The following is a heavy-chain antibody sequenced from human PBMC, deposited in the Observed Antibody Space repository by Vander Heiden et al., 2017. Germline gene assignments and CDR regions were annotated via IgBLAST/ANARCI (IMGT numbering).Heavy chain of an antibody. V-gene: IGHV1-2*02. CDR1: GYTFTDYY. CDR2: INPNSGDT. Sequence: QVQLVQSGAEVKKPGASVKVSCKASGYTFTDYYLLWVRQAPGQGLGWMGWINPNSGDTNYAQKFQGRVTMTRDTSISTAYMELSRLRSDDTAVYYCARDLYYYGLALLYGMDVWGQGTTVNVSS. J-gene: IGHJ6*02. CDR3: ARDLYYYGLALLYGMDV. D-gene: IGHD3-10*01.